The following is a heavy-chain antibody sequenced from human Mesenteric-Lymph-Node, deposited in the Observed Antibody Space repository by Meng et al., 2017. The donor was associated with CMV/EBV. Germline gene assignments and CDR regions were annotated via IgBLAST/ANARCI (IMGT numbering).Heavy chain of an antibody. CDR3: ERDAKYDILSGPQRGGEY. V-gene: IGHV3-7*01. CDR2: IREDGSEK. D-gene: IGHD3-9*01. CDR1: GFTFSNYW. J-gene: IGHJ4*02. Sequence: RGSLRLSCVGSGFTFSNYWMSWVRQAPGKGMELVANIREDGSEKYYVDSLEGRFTISRDNAKNSLYLQMNSLRVEDTAVYYCERDAKYDILSGPQRGGEYWGQGTLVTVSS.